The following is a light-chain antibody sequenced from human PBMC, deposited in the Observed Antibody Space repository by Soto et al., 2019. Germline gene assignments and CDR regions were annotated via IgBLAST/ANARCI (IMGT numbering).Light chain of an antibody. Sequence: DIQMTQSPSSLSASVGDRVTITCRASQSISSYLNWYQQKPGKAPKLLIYAASNLQSGDPLRFSGSGSETDFTLTISSLQPEDFATYYCQQSYSIPLTFGGGTAVEIK. J-gene: IGKJ4*01. CDR3: QQSYSIPLT. CDR1: QSISSY. CDR2: AAS. V-gene: IGKV1-39*01.